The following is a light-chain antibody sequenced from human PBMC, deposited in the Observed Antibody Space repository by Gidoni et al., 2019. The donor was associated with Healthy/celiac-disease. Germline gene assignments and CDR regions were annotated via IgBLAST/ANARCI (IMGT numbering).Light chain of an antibody. CDR3: AAWDDSLNGHVV. CDR1: SSNIGSNT. V-gene: IGLV1-44*01. Sequence: QSVLTQTPSASGTPGQRVTIPCSGSSSNIGSNTVNWYQQLPGTAPKLLIYSNNQRPSGVPDRFSGSKSGTSASLAISGLQSEDEADYYCAAWDDSLNGHVVFGGGTKLTVL. CDR2: SNN. J-gene: IGLJ2*01.